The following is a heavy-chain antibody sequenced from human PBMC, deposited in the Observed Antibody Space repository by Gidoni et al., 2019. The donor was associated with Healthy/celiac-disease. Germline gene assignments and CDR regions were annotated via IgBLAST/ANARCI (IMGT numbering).Heavy chain of an antibody. J-gene: IGHJ3*02. V-gene: IGHV3-66*01. CDR2: IYSGGST. D-gene: IGHD6-13*01. Sequence: EVQLVESGGGLVQPGGSLRLSCAASGFPVSSNYMSWVRQAPGKGLEWVSVIYSGGSTYYADSVKGRFTISRDNSKNTLYLQMNSLRAEDTAVYYCAGGAAAGTSAFDIWGQGTMVTVSS. CDR1: GFPVSSNY. CDR3: AGGAAAGTSAFDI.